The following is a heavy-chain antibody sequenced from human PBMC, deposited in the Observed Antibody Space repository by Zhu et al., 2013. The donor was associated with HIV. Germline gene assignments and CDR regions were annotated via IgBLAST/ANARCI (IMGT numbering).Heavy chain of an antibody. CDR3: ARGVRGGSGSYTYYYYYYMDV. D-gene: IGHD3-10*01. J-gene: IGHJ6*03. CDR2: IYYSGST. CDR1: GGSVSSGSYY. Sequence: QVQLQESGPGLVKPSETLSLTCTVSGGSVSSGSYYWSWIRQPPGKGLEWIGYIYYSGSTNYNPSLKSRVTISVDTSKNQFSLKLSSVTAADTAVYYCARGVRGGSGSYTYYYYYYMDVWGKGPRSPSP. V-gene: IGHV4-61*01.